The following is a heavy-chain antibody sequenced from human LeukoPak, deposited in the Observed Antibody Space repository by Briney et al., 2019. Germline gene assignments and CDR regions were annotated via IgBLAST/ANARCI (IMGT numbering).Heavy chain of an antibody. Sequence: PSETLSLTCAVYGGSFSGYYWSWIRQPPGKGLEWIGEINHSGSTNYNPSLKSRVTISVDTSKNQFSLKLSSVTAADTAVYYCARQGLLWFGVYYFDYWGQGTLVTVSS. J-gene: IGHJ4*02. D-gene: IGHD3-10*01. CDR3: ARQGLLWFGVYYFDY. CDR2: INHSGST. CDR1: GGSFSGYY. V-gene: IGHV4-34*01.